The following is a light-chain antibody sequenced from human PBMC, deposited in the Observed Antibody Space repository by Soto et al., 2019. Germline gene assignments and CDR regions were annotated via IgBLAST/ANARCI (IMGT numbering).Light chain of an antibody. Sequence: QSVLTQPPSVSGAPGQRVTISCTGGSSNIGAGYDVHWYQQLPGTAPKLLIYGNSNRPSGVPDRFSGSKSGTSASLAITALQVEDEADYYCQSYDSSLSGYVFGTGTKVTVL. CDR3: QSYDSSLSGYV. V-gene: IGLV1-40*01. CDR1: SSNIGAGYD. CDR2: GNS. J-gene: IGLJ1*01.